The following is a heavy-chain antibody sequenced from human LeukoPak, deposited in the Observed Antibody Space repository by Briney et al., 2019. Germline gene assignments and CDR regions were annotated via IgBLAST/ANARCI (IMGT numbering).Heavy chain of an antibody. Sequence: ASVKVSCKASGYTFSSYDINWVRQATGHPLEWLGWMNPNSGNTGYAQKFQGRVTMTRNTSISTAYMELSSLRSEDTAVYYCARVRGSYYYYGMDVWGQGTTVTVSS. V-gene: IGHV1-8*01. CDR2: MNPNSGNT. D-gene: IGHD2-15*01. CDR1: GYTFSSYD. J-gene: IGHJ6*02. CDR3: ARVRGSYYYYGMDV.